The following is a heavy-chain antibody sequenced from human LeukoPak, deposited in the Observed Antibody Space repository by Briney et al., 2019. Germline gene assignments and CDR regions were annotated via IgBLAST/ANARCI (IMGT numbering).Heavy chain of an antibody. CDR2: IKEEGSEK. J-gene: IGHJ4*02. CDR1: GFSFSSNW. Sequence: GGSLRLSCAASGFSFSSNWMTWVCQAPGKGLEWVANIKEEGSEKYYVDSVKGRFTISRDNAKNSLYLQMNSLRAEDTAVYYCARDVKGFDYWGQGTMVTVSS. CDR3: ARDVKGFDY. V-gene: IGHV3-7*03.